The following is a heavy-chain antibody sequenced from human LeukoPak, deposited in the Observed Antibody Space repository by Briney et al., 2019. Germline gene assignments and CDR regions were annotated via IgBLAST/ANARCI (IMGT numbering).Heavy chain of an antibody. V-gene: IGHV4-61*08. Sequence: PSETLSLTCTVSGGSISSGDYYWSWIRQPPGKGLEWIGYIYYSGSTNYNPSLKSRVTISVDTSKNQFSLKLSSVTAADTAVYYCARFTIVAAAGLDPWGQGTLVTVSS. CDR2: IYYSGST. D-gene: IGHD6-13*01. CDR3: ARFTIVAAAGLDP. J-gene: IGHJ5*02. CDR1: GGSISSGDYY.